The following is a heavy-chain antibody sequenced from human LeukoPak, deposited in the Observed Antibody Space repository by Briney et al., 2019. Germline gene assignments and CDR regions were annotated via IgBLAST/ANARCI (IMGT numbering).Heavy chain of an antibody. CDR3: ARGPPYNDYVNNWFDP. Sequence: PGGSLRLSCAASGFTFSSYSMNWVRQAPGKGLEWVSSISSSSSYKYYSDSVKGRFTISRDNAKNSLYLQMNSLRAEDTAVYYCARGPPYNDYVNNWFDPWGQGALVTVSS. J-gene: IGHJ5*02. D-gene: IGHD3-10*02. V-gene: IGHV3-21*01. CDR2: ISSSSSYK. CDR1: GFTFSSYS.